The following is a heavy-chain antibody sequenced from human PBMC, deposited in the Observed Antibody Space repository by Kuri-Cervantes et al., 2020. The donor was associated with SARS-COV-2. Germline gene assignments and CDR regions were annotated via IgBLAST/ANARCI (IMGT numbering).Heavy chain of an antibody. CDR3: ARDMTTVTQGGY. J-gene: IGHJ4*02. CDR2: INPNSGDT. D-gene: IGHD4-17*01. V-gene: IGHV1-2*02. Sequence: ASVKVSCKASGYTFTGYYMHWVRQAPGQGLEWMGWINPNSGDTKYAQRLQGRLTMTTDTSTSTAYMELTSLRSDDTAVYYCARDMTTVTQGGYWSQGTLVTVSS. CDR1: GYTFTGYY.